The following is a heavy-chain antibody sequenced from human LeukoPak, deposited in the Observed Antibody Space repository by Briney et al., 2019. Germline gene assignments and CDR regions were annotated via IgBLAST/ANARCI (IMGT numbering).Heavy chain of an antibody. Sequence: SETLSLTCTVSGDSISSGGYYWSWIRQHPGKGLESIGYIYYSGSTYYNPSLKSRVTISVDTSKNQFSLKLSSVTAADTAVYYCARVPSSGHDYLFFDYWGQGTLVTVSS. V-gene: IGHV4-31*03. CDR3: ARVPSSGHDYLFFDY. J-gene: IGHJ4*02. CDR1: GDSISSGGYY. D-gene: IGHD5-12*01. CDR2: IYYSGST.